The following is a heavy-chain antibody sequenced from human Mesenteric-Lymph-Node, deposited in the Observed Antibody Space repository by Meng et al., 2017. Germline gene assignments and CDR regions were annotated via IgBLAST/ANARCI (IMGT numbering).Heavy chain of an antibody. V-gene: IGHV3-21*01. CDR3: ARDRDVLYNWFDP. J-gene: IGHJ5*02. D-gene: IGHD3-10*01. Sequence: GESLKISCAASGFTFSSYSMNWVRQAPGKGLEWVSSISSSSSYIYYADSVKGRFTISRDNAKNSLYLQMNSLRAEDTAVYYCARDRDVLYNWFDPWGQGTLVTVSS. CDR2: ISSSSSYI. CDR1: GFTFSSYS.